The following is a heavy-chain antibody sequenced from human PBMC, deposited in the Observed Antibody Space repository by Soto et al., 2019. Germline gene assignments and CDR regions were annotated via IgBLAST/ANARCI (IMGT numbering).Heavy chain of an antibody. V-gene: IGHV3-48*03. CDR2: ISLSGSTI. Sequence: EVQLVESGGGLVQPGGSLRLSCAASGFAFSNYEMNWVRQAPGKGLEWVSYISLSGSTIYYADSVKGRFTISRDEAKNSLYLQMDSLRADDTAVYYCARESFSASPNFFDYWGQGTLVTVSS. CDR1: GFAFSNYE. D-gene: IGHD3-3*02. J-gene: IGHJ4*02. CDR3: ARESFSASPNFFDY.